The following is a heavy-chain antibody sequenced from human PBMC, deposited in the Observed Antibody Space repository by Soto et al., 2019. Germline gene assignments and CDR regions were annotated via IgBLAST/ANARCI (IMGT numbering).Heavy chain of an antibody. D-gene: IGHD5-12*01. CDR2: IIPILGTA. Sequence: QVQLVQSGAAVKKPGSSVKVSCKASGGTFSSYAIRWVRQAPGQGLEWMGGIIPILGTANYAQKFQGRVTITADESTSTAYMELSSLRSEDTAVYYCAREGIVATSYYYYGMDVWGQGTTVTVSS. V-gene: IGHV1-69*01. CDR1: GGTFSSYA. J-gene: IGHJ6*02. CDR3: AREGIVATSYYYYGMDV.